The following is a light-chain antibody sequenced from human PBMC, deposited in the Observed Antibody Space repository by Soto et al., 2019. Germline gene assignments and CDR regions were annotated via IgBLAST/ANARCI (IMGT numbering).Light chain of an antibody. CDR2: GVS. Sequence: DIPLTQSPSFLSASVGDRVTITCRASQGISSFLAWYQQKPGKAPNLLIYGVSTLQSGVSSRFSGSGSGTEFTLTISSLQPEDFATYFCQQLNSYPYTFGQGTKLEIK. CDR1: QGISSF. V-gene: IGKV1-9*01. CDR3: QQLNSYPYT. J-gene: IGKJ2*01.